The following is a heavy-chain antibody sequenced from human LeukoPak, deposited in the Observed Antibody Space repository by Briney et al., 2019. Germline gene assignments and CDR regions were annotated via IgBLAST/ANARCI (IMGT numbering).Heavy chain of an antibody. CDR3: ARETGRDGYKDLDY. D-gene: IGHD5-24*01. CDR2: INRDSGST. V-gene: IGHV1-2*02. J-gene: IGHJ4*02. Sequence: ASVKLSCKSSGYTFSTYYIHWVRQAPGQGLEWMASINRDSGSTYYAHYVQGRVTFSRDKSMSTVYMELNSLRSEDTAVYYCARETGRDGYKDLDYWGQGTLVTVSS. CDR1: GYTFSTYY.